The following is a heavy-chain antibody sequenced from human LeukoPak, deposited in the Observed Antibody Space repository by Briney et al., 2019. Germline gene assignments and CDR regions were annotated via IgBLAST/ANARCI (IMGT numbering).Heavy chain of an antibody. CDR3: ARAGYSSSWYTFDY. J-gene: IGHJ4*02. Sequence: PGGSLRLSCAASGFTFGSYWMHWVRQAPGKGLVWVSRINSDGISTNYADSVKGRFTISRDNAKNTLYLQMNSLRAEDTAVYYCARAGYSSSWYTFDYWGQGTLVTVSS. CDR2: INSDGIST. V-gene: IGHV3-74*01. CDR1: GFTFGSYW. D-gene: IGHD6-13*01.